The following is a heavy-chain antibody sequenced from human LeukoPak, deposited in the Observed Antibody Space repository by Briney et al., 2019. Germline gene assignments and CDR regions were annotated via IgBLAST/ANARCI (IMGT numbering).Heavy chain of an antibody. J-gene: IGHJ4*02. CDR1: GGTFSSYA. Sequence: ASVKVSCKASGGTFSSYAINWVRQATGQGLEWMGWMNPNSGNTGYAQKFQGRVTMTRNTSISTAYMELSSLRSEDTAVYYCARVVQLWDVVYWGQGTLVTVSS. CDR3: ARVVQLWDVVY. D-gene: IGHD5-18*01. CDR2: MNPNSGNT. V-gene: IGHV1-8*02.